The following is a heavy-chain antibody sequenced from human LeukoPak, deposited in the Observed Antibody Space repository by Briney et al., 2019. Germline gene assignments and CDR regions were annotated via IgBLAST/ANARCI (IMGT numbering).Heavy chain of an antibody. CDR1: GFTFSGFA. V-gene: IGHV3-64D*06. Sequence: SGGSLRLSCSASGFTFSGFAMHWVRQAPGKGLEYVSAISYNGDTTYYVDSVKGRFTISRDNAKNTLYLQMSSLRPEDTAVYYCVAKFYFDYWGQGTLVTVSS. D-gene: IGHD4/OR15-4a*01. CDR3: VAKFYFDY. J-gene: IGHJ4*02. CDR2: ISYNGDTT.